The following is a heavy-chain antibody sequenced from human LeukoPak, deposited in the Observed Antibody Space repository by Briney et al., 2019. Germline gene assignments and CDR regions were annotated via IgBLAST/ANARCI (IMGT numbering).Heavy chain of an antibody. Sequence: SETLSLTCTVSGGSISSYYWSWIRQPAGKGLEWIGRICTSGSTNYNPSLKSRVTMSVDTSKNQFSLKLSSVTAADTAVYYCARDSGYSSSWYDNWFDPWGQGTLVTVSS. V-gene: IGHV4-4*07. D-gene: IGHD6-13*01. J-gene: IGHJ5*02. CDR2: ICTSGST. CDR1: GGSISSYY. CDR3: ARDSGYSSSWYDNWFDP.